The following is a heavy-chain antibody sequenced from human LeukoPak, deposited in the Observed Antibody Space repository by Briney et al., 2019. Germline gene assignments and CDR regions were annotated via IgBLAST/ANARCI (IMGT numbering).Heavy chain of an antibody. D-gene: IGHD3-22*01. V-gene: IGHV4-59*01. Sequence: SETLSLTCTVSGGSISNYYWNWIRQPPGKGLEWIGYIYYSGTTNYNPSLKSRVTISVDTSKNQFSLKLSSVTAADTAVYYCARSSYYSDSSGYSYYSYYYMDVWGKGTTVTVSS. CDR1: GGSISNYY. CDR2: IYYSGTT. CDR3: ARSSYYSDSSGYSYYSYYYMDV. J-gene: IGHJ6*03.